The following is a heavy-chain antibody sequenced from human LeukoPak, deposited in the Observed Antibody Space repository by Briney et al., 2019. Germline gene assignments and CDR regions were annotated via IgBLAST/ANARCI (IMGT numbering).Heavy chain of an antibody. D-gene: IGHD1-26*01. Sequence: GASVKVSCKASGYTFTSYDINWVRQATGQGLEWMGWMNPNSGNTGSVQKFQGRVTMTRYTSISTAYVELSSLRSDDTAVYYCARVQGGATSDYWGQGTLVTVSS. CDR1: GYTFTSYD. J-gene: IGHJ4*02. CDR3: ARVQGGATSDY. V-gene: IGHV1-8*01. CDR2: MNPNSGNT.